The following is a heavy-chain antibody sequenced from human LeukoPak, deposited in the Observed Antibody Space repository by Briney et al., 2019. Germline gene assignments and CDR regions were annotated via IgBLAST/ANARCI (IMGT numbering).Heavy chain of an antibody. CDR1: GGSFSGYY. CDR3: ARGWPIYCSSTSCYTLFDY. D-gene: IGHD2-2*02. V-gene: IGHV4-34*01. J-gene: IGHJ4*02. CDR2: INHSGST. Sequence: ASETLSLTCAVYGGSFSGYYWSWIRQPPGKGLEWIGEINHSGSTNYNPSLKSRVTISVDTSKNQFSLKLSSVTAADTAVYYCARGWPIYCSSTSCYTLFDYWGQGTLVTVSS.